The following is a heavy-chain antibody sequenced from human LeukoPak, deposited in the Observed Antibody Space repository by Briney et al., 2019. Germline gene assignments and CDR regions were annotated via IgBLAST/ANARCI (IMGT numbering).Heavy chain of an antibody. D-gene: IGHD3-10*01. CDR3: ARAPIGSGNDYYFDY. Sequence: SQTQSLTCTVSGGPISSGAYYWRWIRQHPGKGLEWIGYIYYSGSTYYNPSLKSRVIISIDTSKNQFSLNLSSVTAADTAVYYCARAPIGSGNDYYFDYWGQGTLVTVSS. J-gene: IGHJ4*02. V-gene: IGHV4-31*03. CDR1: GGPISSGAYY. CDR2: IYYSGST.